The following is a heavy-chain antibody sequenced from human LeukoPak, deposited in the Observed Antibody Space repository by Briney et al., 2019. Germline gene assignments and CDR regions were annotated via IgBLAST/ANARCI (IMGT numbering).Heavy chain of an antibody. D-gene: IGHD2-8*01. CDR1: GGTFSSYA. CDR2: IIPIFGTA. V-gene: IGHV1-69*05. Sequence: SVKVSCKASGGTFSSYAISWVRQAPGQGLEWMGRIIPIFGTANYAQKFQGRVTVTTDESTSTAYMELSSLRSEDTAVYYCASSVLGDWFDPWGQGTLVTVSS. J-gene: IGHJ5*02. CDR3: ASSVLGDWFDP.